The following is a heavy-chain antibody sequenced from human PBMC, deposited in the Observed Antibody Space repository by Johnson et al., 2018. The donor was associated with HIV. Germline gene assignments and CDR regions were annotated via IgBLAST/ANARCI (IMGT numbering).Heavy chain of an antibody. D-gene: IGHD3-22*01. V-gene: IGHV3-20*04. CDR1: GFTFDDYG. CDR3: ARGFGNSGYYYGRFGAFDI. J-gene: IGHJ3*02. CDR2: INWNGGSR. Sequence: EVQLVESGGGVVQPGRSLRLSCAASGFTFDDYGMSWVRQAPGKGLEWVSGINWNGGSRGYADSVKGRFTISRDNAKNSLYLQMNSLRAEDTALYYCARGFGNSGYYYGRFGAFDIWGQGTMVTVSS.